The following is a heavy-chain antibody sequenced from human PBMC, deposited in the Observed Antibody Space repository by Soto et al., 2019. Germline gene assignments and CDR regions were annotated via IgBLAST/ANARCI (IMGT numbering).Heavy chain of an antibody. CDR2: ISAHNGNT. CDR1: GYTFTSYG. J-gene: IGHJ4*02. Sequence: QVHLVQSGAEVKKPGASVKVSCKGSGYTFTSYGITWVRQAPGQGLEWMGWISAHNGNTNYAQKLQGRVTVTRDTXXXXXXXXXXXXXXXXXXXXXXXRGRXGDYWGQGALVTVSS. V-gene: IGHV1-18*01. CDR3: XRGRXGDY. D-gene: IGHD1-26*01.